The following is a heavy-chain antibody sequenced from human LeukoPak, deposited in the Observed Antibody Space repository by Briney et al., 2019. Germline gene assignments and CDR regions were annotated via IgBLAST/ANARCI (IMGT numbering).Heavy chain of an antibody. D-gene: IGHD5-24*01. J-gene: IGHJ4*02. CDR2: IGIISGNT. V-gene: IGHV3-48*01. CDR3: ARDYKYAFDN. Sequence: GSLRLSCAASGFTFSDYSMNWVRQAPGKGLEWISYIGIISGNTKYADSVKGRFTISGDKAKNSLYLQMNSLRVEDTAVYYCARDYKYAFDNWGQGTLVTVSS. CDR1: GFTFSDYS.